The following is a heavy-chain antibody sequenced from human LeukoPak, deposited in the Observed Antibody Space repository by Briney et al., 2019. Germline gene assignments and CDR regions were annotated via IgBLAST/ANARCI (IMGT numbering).Heavy chain of an antibody. Sequence: GRSLRLSCAASGFTFSSYAMHWVRQAPGKGLEWVAVISYDGSNKYYADSVKGRFTISRDNSKNTLYLQMNSLRAEDTAVYYCASSKRGDYYDSSGYYFPSPLPDYWGQGTLVTVSS. CDR2: ISYDGSNK. D-gene: IGHD3-22*01. J-gene: IGHJ4*02. V-gene: IGHV3-30*04. CDR1: GFTFSSYA. CDR3: ASSKRGDYYDSSGYYFPSPLPDY.